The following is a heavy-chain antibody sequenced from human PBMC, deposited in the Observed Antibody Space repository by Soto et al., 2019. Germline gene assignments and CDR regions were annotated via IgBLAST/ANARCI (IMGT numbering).Heavy chain of an antibody. CDR3: ARVERGTATTVVDAFDI. V-gene: IGHV4-34*01. CDR2: MSHSGGT. CDR1: GGFVSSGSYY. Sequence: QVQLQQWGAGLLKPSETLSLTCAVYGGFVSSGSYYWSWIRQPPGKGLEWIGEMSHSGGTHFNPSLKSRVTISVDTSKNQFSLKMISMTAADTALYYCARVERGTATTVVDAFDIWVPGTMVTVSS. J-gene: IGHJ3*02. D-gene: IGHD1-1*01.